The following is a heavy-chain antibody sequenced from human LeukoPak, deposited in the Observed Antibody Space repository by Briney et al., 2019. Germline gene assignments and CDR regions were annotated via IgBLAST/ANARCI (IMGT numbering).Heavy chain of an antibody. CDR3: ARVPPPFYDSSGYLSNYFDY. Sequence: SETLSLTCTVSGGSINSRSYYWGWIRQPPGKGLEWIGSISYSGSTYYNPSLKSRVTISVDTSKKQFSLKLSSVTAADTAVYYCARVPPPFYDSSGYLSNYFDYWGQGTLVTVSS. D-gene: IGHD3-22*01. V-gene: IGHV4-39*07. J-gene: IGHJ4*02. CDR2: ISYSGST. CDR1: GGSINSRSYY.